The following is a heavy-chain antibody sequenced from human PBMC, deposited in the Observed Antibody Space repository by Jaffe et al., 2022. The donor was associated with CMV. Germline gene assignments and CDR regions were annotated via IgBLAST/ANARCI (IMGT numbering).Heavy chain of an antibody. V-gene: IGHV3-30*03. CDR2: ISYEGSNK. J-gene: IGHJ4*02. Sequence: QVELVESGGGVVQPGRSLRLSCAASGFTFSSYGMHWVRQAPGKGLEWVAVISYEGSNKYYEDSVKGRFTISRDNSKNTLYLQMNSLRAEDTAVYYCARDGQAPYYESLTGFSWFDYWGQGTLVTVSS. D-gene: IGHD3-9*01. CDR1: GFTFSSYG. CDR3: ARDGQAPYYESLTGFSWFDY.